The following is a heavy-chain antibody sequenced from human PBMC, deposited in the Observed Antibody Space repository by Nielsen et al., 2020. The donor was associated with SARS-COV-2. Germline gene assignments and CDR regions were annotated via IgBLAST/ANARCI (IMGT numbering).Heavy chain of an antibody. Sequence: SEILSLTCSVSGDSIRNSRYYWTWVRQPPGRGPEWIGNIHYTGSANYSPSLKSRLSMSLEASRNQFSLSVKSMTAADSAEYYCVRDTLAHGLDVWGQGITVTVSS. CDR1: GDSIRNSRYY. CDR3: VRDTLAHGLDV. J-gene: IGHJ6*02. CDR2: IHYTGSA. V-gene: IGHV4-31*03.